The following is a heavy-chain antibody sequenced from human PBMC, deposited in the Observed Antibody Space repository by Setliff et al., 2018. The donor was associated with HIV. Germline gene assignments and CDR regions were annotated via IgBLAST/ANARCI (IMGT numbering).Heavy chain of an antibody. CDR1: GYTFRGYY. CDR3: ARGAGNPH. CDR2: INPNSGDT. D-gene: IGHD3-10*01. J-gene: IGHJ4*02. Sequence: ASVKVSCKASGYTFRGYYMHWVRQAPGQGLEWMGRINPNSGDTNYAQKFQGRVTMTRDTSISTAYLDLSRLTSDDTAIYYCARGAGNPHWGQGTLVTVSS. V-gene: IGHV1-2*06.